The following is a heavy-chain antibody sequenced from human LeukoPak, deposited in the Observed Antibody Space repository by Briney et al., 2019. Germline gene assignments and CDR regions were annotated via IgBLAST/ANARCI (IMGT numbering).Heavy chain of an antibody. D-gene: IGHD3/OR15-3a*01. CDR2: VVPFFGAT. V-gene: IGHV1-69*05. CDR3: ARFSTVLGSVKYDFWTDGAFDL. CDR1: GGTVSSFT. J-gene: IGHJ3*01. Sequence: SVKVSCKASGGTVSSFTINWVRQAPGQGLEWMGGVVPFFGATSYAQRFRGRLTISTDESAATAYMELTSLKSDDTAMYYCARFSTVLGSVKYDFWTDGAFDLWGQGTLVTVS.